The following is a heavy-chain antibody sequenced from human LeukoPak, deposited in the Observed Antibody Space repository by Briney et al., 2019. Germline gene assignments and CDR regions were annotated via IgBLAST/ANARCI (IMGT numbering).Heavy chain of an antibody. D-gene: IGHD4/OR15-4a*01. CDR2: ISSNGSST. Sequence: GESLRLSCSTSGFTFSTDAIHWVRLAPGRGLGYVSGISSNGSSTYYADSVMGRFTISRDNSKNTVYLQMSGLRGEDTAVYYCVRSRVDYTFDYWGQGTLVTVSS. J-gene: IGHJ4*02. CDR3: VRSRVDYTFDY. CDR1: GFTFSTDA. V-gene: IGHV3-64D*06.